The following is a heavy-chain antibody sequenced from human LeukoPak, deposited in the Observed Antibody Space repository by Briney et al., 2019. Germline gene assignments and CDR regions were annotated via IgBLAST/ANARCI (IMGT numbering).Heavy chain of an antibody. V-gene: IGHV4-39*07. CDR3: ARVSLVRGAPDYYFDY. CDR2: IYTSGST. CDR1: GVSISSSSYY. D-gene: IGHD3-10*01. Sequence: SETLSLTCTVSGVSISSSSYYWGWIRQPPGKGLEWIGRIYTSGSTNYNPSLKSRVTMSVDTSKNQFSLKLSSVTAADTAVYYCARVSLVRGAPDYYFDYWGQGTLVTVSS. J-gene: IGHJ4*02.